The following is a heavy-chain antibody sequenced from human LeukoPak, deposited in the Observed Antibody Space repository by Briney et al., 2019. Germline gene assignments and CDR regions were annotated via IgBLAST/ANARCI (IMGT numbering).Heavy chain of an antibody. D-gene: IGHD3-10*01. CDR1: GFTVSSNY. Sequence: GGSLRLSCAASGFTVSSNYMSWVRQAPGKGLEWVSVIYSGGSTYYADSVKGRFTISRDNSKNTLYLQMNSLRAEDTAVYYCARHYGSGSQPFGYWGQGTLVTISS. V-gene: IGHV3-66*04. J-gene: IGHJ4*02. CDR3: ARHYGSGSQPFGY. CDR2: IYSGGST.